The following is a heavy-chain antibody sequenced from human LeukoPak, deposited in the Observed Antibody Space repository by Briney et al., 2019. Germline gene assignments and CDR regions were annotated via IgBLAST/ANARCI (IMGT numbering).Heavy chain of an antibody. D-gene: IGHD3-10*01. CDR1: GYTFTGYY. V-gene: IGHV1-2*02. J-gene: IGHJ4*02. CDR3: ARDLTDYYGSGSADY. CDR2: INPNSGGT. Sequence: GASVKVSCKASGYTFTGYYMHWGRQAPGQGLEWMGWINPNSGGTNYAQKVQGRVTMTRDTSISTAYMELRSLRSDDTAVYYCARDLTDYYGSGSADYWGQGTLVIVSS.